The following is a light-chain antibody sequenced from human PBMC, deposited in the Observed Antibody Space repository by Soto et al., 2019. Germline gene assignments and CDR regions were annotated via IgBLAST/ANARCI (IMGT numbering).Light chain of an antibody. CDR1: QSVYNNH. Sequence: EIVLTQSPGTLSLSPGDRATLSCRASQSVYNNHLAWYQQTPGQAPRLLIYGASSRATGVPDRFSGSGSGTDVTLTIRRLEPEDFAVFYCQQYGASPLTFGGGTKVEIK. CDR3: QQYGASPLT. J-gene: IGKJ4*01. CDR2: GAS. V-gene: IGKV3-20*01.